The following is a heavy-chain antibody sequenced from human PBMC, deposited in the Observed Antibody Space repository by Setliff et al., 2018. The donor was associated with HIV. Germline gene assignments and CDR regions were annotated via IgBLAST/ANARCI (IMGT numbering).Heavy chain of an antibody. J-gene: IGHJ4*02. D-gene: IGHD3-9*01. CDR2: IYYSGST. V-gene: IGHV4-39*01. CDR3: ARLTYYDILSGYYAPYVDY. Sequence: SETLSLTCTVAGGSISSSNYYWGWIRQPPGKGLEWIGSIYYSGSTYYNPSLKSRVTISVDTSKNQFSLKLSSVTAAGTAVYYCARLTYYDILSGYYAPYVDYWGQGTLVTV. CDR1: GGSISSSNYY.